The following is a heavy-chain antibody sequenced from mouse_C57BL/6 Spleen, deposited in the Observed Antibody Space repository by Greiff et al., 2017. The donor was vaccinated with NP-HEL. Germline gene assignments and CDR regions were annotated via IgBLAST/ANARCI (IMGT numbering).Heavy chain of an antibody. CDR2: IHLNSGST. CDR3: ARRKNYGREGDYFDY. CDR1: GYTFTSYW. D-gene: IGHD1-1*01. Sequence: QVQLQQPGAELVKPGASVKLSCKASGYTFTSYWMHWVKQRPGQGLEWIGMIHLNSGSTNYNEKFKSKATLTVDKSSSTAYMQLSSLTSEDSAVYYCARRKNYGREGDYFDYWGQGTTLTVSS. J-gene: IGHJ2*01. V-gene: IGHV1-64*01.